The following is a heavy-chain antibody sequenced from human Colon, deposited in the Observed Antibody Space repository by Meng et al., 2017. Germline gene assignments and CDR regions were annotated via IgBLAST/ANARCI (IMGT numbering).Heavy chain of an antibody. Sequence: SETLSLTCTVSGGSISSYSWNWVRQPPGKGLEWIGYVYYGGSSSYTPSLKSPVTISVATSKTQFSLMLTSLTAADTAMYYCARGNWGHYFFDSWGQGELVNVAS. CDR2: VYYGGSS. CDR3: ARGNWGHYFFDS. J-gene: IGHJ4*02. CDR1: GGSISSYS. V-gene: IGHV4-59*01. D-gene: IGHD7-27*01.